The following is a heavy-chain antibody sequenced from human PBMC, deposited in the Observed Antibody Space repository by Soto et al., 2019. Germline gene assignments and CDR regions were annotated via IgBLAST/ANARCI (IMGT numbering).Heavy chain of an antibody. D-gene: IGHD3-22*01. CDR2: IYYSGST. V-gene: IGHV4-39*01. CDR3: ARRPYYDSSGYYFDY. J-gene: IGHJ4*02. Sequence: SETLSLTCTVSGGSISSSSYYWGWIRQPPGKGLEWIGSIYYSGSTYYNPSLKSRVTISVDTSKNQFSLKLSSVTAADTAVYYCARRPYYDSSGYYFDYWGQGTLVTVSS. CDR1: GGSISSSSYY.